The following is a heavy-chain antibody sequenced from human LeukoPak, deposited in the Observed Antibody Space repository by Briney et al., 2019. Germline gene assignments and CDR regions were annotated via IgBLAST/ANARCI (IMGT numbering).Heavy chain of an antibody. CDR1: GFTFSGYA. V-gene: IGHV3-23*01. D-gene: IGHD3-9*01. Sequence: PGGSLRLSCAASGFTFSGYAMSWARQPPGRGLEWVSAIRGSGGSTYYADSVKGRFTISRDNSKNTLYLQMNSLKAEDTAVYYCAKDSLYYDILTDYYNAWFDPWGQGTLVTVSS. CDR3: AKDSLYYDILTDYYNAWFDP. J-gene: IGHJ5*02. CDR2: IRGSGGST.